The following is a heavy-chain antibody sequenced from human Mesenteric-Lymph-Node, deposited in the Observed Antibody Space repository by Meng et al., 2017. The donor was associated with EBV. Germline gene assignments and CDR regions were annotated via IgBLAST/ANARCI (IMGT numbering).Heavy chain of an antibody. CDR3: ARDLSGSRNRPFDY. J-gene: IGHJ4*02. D-gene: IGHD3-10*01. V-gene: IGHV4-4*02. Sequence: QLQGSGPGLVRPSGPLSLTCAVSGGSISSSNWWSWVRQPPGKGLEWIGEIYHSGSTNYNPSLKSRVTISVDKSKNQFSLKLSSVTAADTAVYYCARDLSGSRNRPFDYWGQGTLVTVAS. CDR1: GGSISSSNW. CDR2: IYHSGST.